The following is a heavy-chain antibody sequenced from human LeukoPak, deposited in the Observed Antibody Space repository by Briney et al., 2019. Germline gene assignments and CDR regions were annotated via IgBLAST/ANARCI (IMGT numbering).Heavy chain of an antibody. CDR2: ISSSGSSR. D-gene: IGHD3-10*01. V-gene: IGHV3-23*01. Sequence: GGSLRLSCAASGFTFTNYWMSWVRQAPGKGLEWVSAISSSGSSRPNADSVKGRFTISRDNSKNTLYLEMNSLRVEDTAIYYCAKDQGGGLGSYTWGNFDYWGQGTLVTVSS. CDR1: GFTFTNYW. J-gene: IGHJ4*02. CDR3: AKDQGGGLGSYTWGNFDY.